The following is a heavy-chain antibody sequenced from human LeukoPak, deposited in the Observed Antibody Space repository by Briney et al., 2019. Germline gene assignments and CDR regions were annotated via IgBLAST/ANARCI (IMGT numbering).Heavy chain of an antibody. J-gene: IGHJ6*02. D-gene: IGHD5-24*01. Sequence: GGSLRLSCAASGFTFSSYAMHWVRQAPGKGLEWVAVISYDGSNKYYADSVKGRFTISRDNSKNTLYLQMNSLRAEDTAVYYCARDRGWLQSYYYYYGMDVWGQGTTVTVSS. V-gene: IGHV3-30-3*01. CDR2: ISYDGSNK. CDR3: ARDRGWLQSYYYYYGMDV. CDR1: GFTFSSYA.